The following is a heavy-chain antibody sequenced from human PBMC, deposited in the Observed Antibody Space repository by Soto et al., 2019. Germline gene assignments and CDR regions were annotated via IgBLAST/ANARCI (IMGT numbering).Heavy chain of an antibody. D-gene: IGHD2-15*01. J-gene: IGHJ5*02. CDR1: GFSLSTSGVG. CDR2: IYWDDDK. Sequence: QITLKEFGPTLVKPTQTLTLTCAFSGFSLSTSGVGVGWIRQPPGKALEWLAHIYWDDDKRYSPSLKSRLTITKDTSKSQVVLTMTNMDPVDTATYYCAHLLYLSGWFDPWGQGTQVTVSS. V-gene: IGHV2-5*02. CDR3: AHLLYLSGWFDP.